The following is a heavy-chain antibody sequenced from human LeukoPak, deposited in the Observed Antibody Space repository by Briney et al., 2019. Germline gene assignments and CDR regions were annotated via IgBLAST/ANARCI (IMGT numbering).Heavy chain of an antibody. Sequence: SQTLSLTCTVSGGSISSGGYYWSWIRQPPGKGLEWIGEIHHSGSTNYNPSLKSRVTISVDTSKSQFSLKLSSVTAADTAVYYCASRDTATGLDWGQGTLVTVSS. CDR2: IHHSGST. J-gene: IGHJ4*02. V-gene: IGHV4-30-2*01. CDR1: GGSISSGGYY. D-gene: IGHD5-18*01. CDR3: ASRDTATGLD.